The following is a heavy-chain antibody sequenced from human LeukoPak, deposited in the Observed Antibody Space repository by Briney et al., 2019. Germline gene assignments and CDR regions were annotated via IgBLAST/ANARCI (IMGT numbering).Heavy chain of an antibody. J-gene: IGHJ4*02. D-gene: IGHD2-2*02. CDR2: ISSSSSYI. CDR3: AKEACSSTSCYIDY. Sequence: PGGSLRLSCAASGFTFSSYSMNWVRQAPGKGLEWVSSISSSSSYIYYADSVKGRFTVSRDNAKNSLYLQMNSLRAEDMALYYCAKEACSSTSCYIDYWGQGTLVTVSS. V-gene: IGHV3-21*04. CDR1: GFTFSSYS.